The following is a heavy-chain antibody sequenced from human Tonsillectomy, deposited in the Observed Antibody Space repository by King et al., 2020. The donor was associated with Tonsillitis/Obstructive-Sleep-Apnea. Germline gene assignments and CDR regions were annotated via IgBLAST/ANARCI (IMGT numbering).Heavy chain of an antibody. V-gene: IGHV5-10-1*03. J-gene: IGHJ6*04. CDR1: GYSFSTYW. Sequence: QLVQSGAEVKKPGESLRISCKGSGYSFSTYWINWVRQMPGKGLQWMGTIDPTDSYTNSSPSFQGHVTISADSSISTAYLQWSSLKASDTAMYYCATSGPSEDSYSYAMDVWGEGTTVTVSS. D-gene: IGHD1-14*01. CDR2: IDPTDSYT. CDR3: ATSGPSEDSYSYAMDV.